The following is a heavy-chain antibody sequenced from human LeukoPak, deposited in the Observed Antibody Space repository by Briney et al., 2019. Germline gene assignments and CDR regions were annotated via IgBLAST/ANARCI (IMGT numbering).Heavy chain of an antibody. CDR2: ISGSGGST. D-gene: IGHD5-18*01. CDR3: AKLGIQLWLLADDY. V-gene: IGHV3-23*01. J-gene: IGHJ4*02. Sequence: GGSLRLSCAASGFTFSSYAMSWVRQAPGKGLGWVSAISGSGGSTYYADSVKGRFTISRDNSKNTLYLQMNSLRAEDTAVYYCAKLGIQLWLLADDYWGQGTLVTVSS. CDR1: GFTFSSYA.